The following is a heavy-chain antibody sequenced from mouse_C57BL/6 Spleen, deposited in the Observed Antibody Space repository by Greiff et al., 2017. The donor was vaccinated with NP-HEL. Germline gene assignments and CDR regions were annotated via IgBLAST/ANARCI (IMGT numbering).Heavy chain of an antibody. Sequence: VQLQQPGPELVKPGASVKMSCKASGYTFTDYNMHWVKQSHGQSLEWIGNINPNNGGTSYNQKFKGKATLTVNKSSSTAYMELRSLTSEDSAVYYCARGNYYYFDYWAQGTTLTVSS. CDR2: INPNNGGT. D-gene: IGHD1-1*01. J-gene: IGHJ2*01. CDR3: ARGNYYYFDY. CDR1: GYTFTDYN. V-gene: IGHV1-22*01.